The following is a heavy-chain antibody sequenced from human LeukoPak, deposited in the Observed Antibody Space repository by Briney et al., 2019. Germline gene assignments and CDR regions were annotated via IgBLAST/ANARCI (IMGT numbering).Heavy chain of an antibody. CDR2: IYYSGST. J-gene: IGHJ6*03. V-gene: IGHV4-59*12. CDR3: ARELRRYSSSGNYYYYYMDV. CDR1: GGSMSSYY. D-gene: IGHD6-13*01. Sequence: PSETLSLTCTVSGGSMSSYYWSWIRQPPGKGLEWIGYIYYSGSTNYSPSLKSRVTMSVDTSKNQFSLKLGSVTAADTAVYYCARELRRYSSSGNYYYYYMDVWGKGTTVTVSS.